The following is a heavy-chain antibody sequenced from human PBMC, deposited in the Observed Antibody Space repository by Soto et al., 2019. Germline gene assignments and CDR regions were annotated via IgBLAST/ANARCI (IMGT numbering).Heavy chain of an antibody. V-gene: IGHV4-39*01. CDR1: VGSISSSSYY. J-gene: IGHJ6*02. D-gene: IGHD3-10*01. CDR2: IYYSGST. Sequence: SATLSLTCTVSVGSISSSSYYWGWIRQPPGKGLEWIGSIYYSGSTYYNPSLKSRVTISVDTSKNQFSLKLSSVTAADTAVYYCAALWFGELFYYGMDVWGQGTTVTVSS. CDR3: AALWFGELFYYGMDV.